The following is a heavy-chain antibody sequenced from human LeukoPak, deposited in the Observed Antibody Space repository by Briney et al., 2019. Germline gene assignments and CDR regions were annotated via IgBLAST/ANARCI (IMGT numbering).Heavy chain of an antibody. J-gene: IGHJ4*02. CDR1: GGSISSGGYS. CDR3: ARVSGSSADY. Sequence: SQTLSLTCAVSGGSISSGGYSWSWIRQPPGKGLEWIGYIYHSGSTYYNPSLKSRVTISVDTSKNQFSLKLSSVTAADTAVYYCARVSGSSADYWGQGTLVTVSS. CDR2: IYHSGST. D-gene: IGHD1-26*01. V-gene: IGHV4-30-2*05.